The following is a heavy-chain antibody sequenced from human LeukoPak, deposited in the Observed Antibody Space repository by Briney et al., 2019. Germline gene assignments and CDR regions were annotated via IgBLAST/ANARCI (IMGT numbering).Heavy chain of an antibody. D-gene: IGHD6-19*01. CDR2: IYYSGST. J-gene: IGHJ4*02. CDR3: AAGYSSGSVDY. Sequence: SETLSLTCTVSGGSISSSSYYWGWIRQPPGKGLEWIGYIYYSGSTNYNPSLKSRVTISVDTSKNQFSLKLSSVTAADTAVYYCAAGYSSGSVDYWGQGTLVTVSS. V-gene: IGHV4-61*05. CDR1: GGSISSSSYY.